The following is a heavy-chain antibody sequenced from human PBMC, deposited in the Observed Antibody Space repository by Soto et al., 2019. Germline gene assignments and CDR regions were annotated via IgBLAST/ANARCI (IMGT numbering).Heavy chain of an antibody. CDR3: AKDPILDYYGDYVFH. D-gene: IGHD4-17*01. V-gene: IGHV3-23*01. CDR2: ISGSGGST. J-gene: IGHJ4*02. Sequence: GESLKISCAASGFTFSSYAMSWVRQAPGKGLEWVSAISGSGGSTYYADSVKGRFTISRDNSKNTLYLQMNSLRAEDTAVYYCAKDPILDYYGDYVFHWGQGTLVTVSS. CDR1: GFTFSSYA.